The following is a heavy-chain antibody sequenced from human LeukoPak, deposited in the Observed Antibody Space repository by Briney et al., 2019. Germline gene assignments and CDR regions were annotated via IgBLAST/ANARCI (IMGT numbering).Heavy chain of an antibody. V-gene: IGHV3-49*03. CDR1: GFTFGDYP. Sequence: GGSLRLSCTASGFTFGDYPMSWFRQAPGKGLEWVGFIRSKAYGGTTEYAASVKGRFTISRDDSKSIAYLQMNSLKTEDTAVYYCARDFGSFGVNQFDPWGQGTLVTVSS. CDR2: IRSKAYGGTT. D-gene: IGHD4-23*01. CDR3: ARDFGSFGVNQFDP. J-gene: IGHJ5*02.